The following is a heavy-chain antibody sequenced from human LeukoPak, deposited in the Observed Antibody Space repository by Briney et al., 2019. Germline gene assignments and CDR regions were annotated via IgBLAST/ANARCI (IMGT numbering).Heavy chain of an antibody. Sequence: SETLSLTCTVSGGSISSSSYYWGWIRQPPGKGLEWIGTIYHSGSTYYNPSLKSRVTISVDTSKNQFSLRLSSVTAADTAVYYCARHRYAHYSAAFDTWGQGTMVTVSS. V-gene: IGHV4-39*01. J-gene: IGHJ3*02. CDR1: GGSISSSSYY. CDR2: IYHSGST. D-gene: IGHD5-12*01. CDR3: ARHRYAHYSAAFDT.